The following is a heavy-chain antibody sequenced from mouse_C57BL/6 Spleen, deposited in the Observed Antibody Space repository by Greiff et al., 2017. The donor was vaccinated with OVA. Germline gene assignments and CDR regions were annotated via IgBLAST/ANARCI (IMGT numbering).Heavy chain of an antibody. CDR2: IDPETGGT. D-gene: IGHD3-2*02. CDR1: GYTFTDYE. V-gene: IGHV1-15*01. J-gene: IGHJ4*01. CDR3: TRRQLSPYAMDY. Sequence: QVQLQQSGAELVRPGASVTLSCKASGYTFTDYEMHWVKQTPVHGLEWIGAIDPETGGTAYNQKFKGKAILTADKSSSTAYMELRSLTSEDSAVYYCTRRQLSPYAMDYWGQGTSVTVSS.